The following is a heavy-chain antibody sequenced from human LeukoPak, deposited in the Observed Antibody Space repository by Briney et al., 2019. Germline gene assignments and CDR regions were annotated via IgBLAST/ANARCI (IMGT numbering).Heavy chain of an antibody. CDR2: IIPILGIA. V-gene: IGHV1-69*04. J-gene: IGHJ4*02. CDR3: ARDRWSYDSSGYYDAYYFDY. Sequence: SVKVSCKASGGTFSSYAISWVRQAPGQGLEWMGRIIPILGIANYAQKLQGRVTMTTDTSTSTAYMELRSLRSDDTAVYYCARDRWSYDSSGYYDAYYFDYWGQGTLVTVSS. CDR1: GGTFSSYA. D-gene: IGHD3-22*01.